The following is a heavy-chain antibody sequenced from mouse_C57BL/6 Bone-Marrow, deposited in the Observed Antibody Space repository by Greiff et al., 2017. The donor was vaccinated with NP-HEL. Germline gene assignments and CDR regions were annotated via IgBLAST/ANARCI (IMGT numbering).Heavy chain of an antibody. CDR3: ARWGYSKDFDY. CDR1: GFSITSAY. Sequence: VQLKQSGPGLAKPSQTLSLTCSVTGFSITSAYWTWLRKFPGNKLEYMGYISYSGSTYYNPSLKSRISITRDTSKNQYYLQLNSVTTEDTATYYGARWGYSKDFDYWGQGTTLTVSS. D-gene: IGHD2-5*01. V-gene: IGHV3-8*01. J-gene: IGHJ2*01. CDR2: ISYSGST.